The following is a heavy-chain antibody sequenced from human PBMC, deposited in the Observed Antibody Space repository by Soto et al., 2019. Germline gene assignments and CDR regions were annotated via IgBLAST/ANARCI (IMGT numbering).Heavy chain of an antibody. CDR1: GYTFTGYY. CDR3: AREGFRILTGYYSY. CDR2: INPNSGGT. D-gene: IGHD3-9*01. Sequence: ASVKVSCKASGYTFTGYYMHWVRRAPGQGLEWMGWINPNSGGTNYAQKFQGWVTMTRDTSISTAYMELSRLRSDDTAVYYCAREGFRILTGYYSYWGQGTLVTVSS. V-gene: IGHV1-2*04. J-gene: IGHJ4*02.